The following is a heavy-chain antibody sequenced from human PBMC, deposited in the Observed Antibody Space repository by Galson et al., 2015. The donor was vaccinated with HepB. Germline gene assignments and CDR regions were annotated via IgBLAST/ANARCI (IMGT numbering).Heavy chain of an antibody. CDR3: ARVTYSDSGLLHYYYMDV. V-gene: IGHV4-39*01. CDR1: GGSISSLSYY. CDR2: IYYSGTT. Sequence: SETLSLTCTVSGGSISSLSYYWVWIRQPPGKGLEWIGSIYYSGTTYYNPSLKTRVTMSVDTSKNQFSLKLSSVTAADTAIYFCARVTYSDSGLLHYYYMDVWGKGTTVTVSS. J-gene: IGHJ6*03. D-gene: IGHD3-10*01.